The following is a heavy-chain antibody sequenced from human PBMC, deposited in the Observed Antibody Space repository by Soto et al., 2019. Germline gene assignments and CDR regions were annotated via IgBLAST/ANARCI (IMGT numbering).Heavy chain of an antibody. D-gene: IGHD2-2*01. V-gene: IGHV3-30-3*01. J-gene: IGHJ6*02. CDR3: ARKIVVVPAAISYYYGMDV. CDR2: ISYDGSNK. Sequence: GGSLRLSCAASGFTFSSYAMHCVRQAPGKGLEWVAVISYDGSNKYYADSVKGRFTISRDNSKNTLYLQMNSLRAEDTAVYYCARKIVVVPAAISYYYGMDVWGQGTTVTVSS. CDR1: GFTFSSYA.